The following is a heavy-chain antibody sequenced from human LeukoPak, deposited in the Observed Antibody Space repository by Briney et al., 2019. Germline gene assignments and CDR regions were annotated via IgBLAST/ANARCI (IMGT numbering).Heavy chain of an antibody. D-gene: IGHD3-10*01. CDR3: AKSNGYGLVDI. V-gene: IGHV4-38-2*02. J-gene: IGHJ3*02. CDR2: IYHSGST. Sequence: PSETLSLTCTVSGYSISSGYYWGWIRQPPGKGLEWIGNIYHSGSTYYNPSPRSRVTISLDTSRNQFSLKLNSVTAADTAVYYCAKSNGYGLVDIWGQGTMVTVSS. CDR1: GYSISSGYY.